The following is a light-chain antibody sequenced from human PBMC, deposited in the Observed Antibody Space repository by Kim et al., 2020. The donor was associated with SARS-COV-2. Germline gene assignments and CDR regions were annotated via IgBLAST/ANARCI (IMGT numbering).Light chain of an antibody. CDR1: QSVSSN. Sequence: EIVMTQSPATLSVSPGERATVSCRASQSVSSNLAWYQQKPGQAPRLLISGASTRATGIPARFSGSGSGTEFTLTINSLQSEDFAVYYCQQYKNWPPYTFGQGTKLEI. CDR2: GAS. V-gene: IGKV3-15*01. J-gene: IGKJ2*01. CDR3: QQYKNWPPYT.